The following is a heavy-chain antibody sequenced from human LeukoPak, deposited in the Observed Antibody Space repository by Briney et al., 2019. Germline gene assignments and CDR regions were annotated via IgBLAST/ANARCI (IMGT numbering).Heavy chain of an antibody. D-gene: IGHD5-12*01. V-gene: IGHV4-59*08. CDR2: IYYSGST. CDR3: ARYGGYGSFDY. CDR1: VDPISSYY. J-gene: IGHJ4*02. Sequence: SETLSLTCTVSVDPISSYYWRWIPQPPGKGLEWIGYIYYSGSTNYHRSLKSRVTISVDTSKNQFTLKLSSVTAADTAVYYCARYGGYGSFDYWGQGTLVTVSS.